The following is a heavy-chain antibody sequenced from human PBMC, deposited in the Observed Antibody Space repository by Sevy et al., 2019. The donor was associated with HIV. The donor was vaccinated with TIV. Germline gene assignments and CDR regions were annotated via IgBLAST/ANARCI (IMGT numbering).Heavy chain of an antibody. CDR1: GFTFGDYA. J-gene: IGHJ4*02. CDR2: ISYDGSNK. D-gene: IGHD4-17*01. CDR3: ARDDGFDY. Sequence: GGSLRLSCTASGFTFGDYAMSWFRQAPGKGLEWVAVISYDGSNKYYADSVKGRFTISRDNSKNTLYLQMNSLRAEDTAVYYCARDDGFDYWGQGTLVTVSS. V-gene: IGHV3-30-3*01.